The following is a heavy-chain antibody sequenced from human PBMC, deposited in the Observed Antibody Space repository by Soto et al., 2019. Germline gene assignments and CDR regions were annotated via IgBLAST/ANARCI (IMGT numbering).Heavy chain of an antibody. CDR2: IYHSGST. CDR3: ARVWTTVTNWFDP. V-gene: IGHV4-4*02. Sequence: SETVSLTCAVSGGSINSSNWWSWVRQPPGKGLEWIGEIYHSGSTNYNPSLKSRVTISVDKSKNRFSLKLSSVTAADTAVYYCARVWTTVTNWFDPWGQGTPVTVS. D-gene: IGHD4-17*01. CDR1: GGSINSSNW. J-gene: IGHJ5*01.